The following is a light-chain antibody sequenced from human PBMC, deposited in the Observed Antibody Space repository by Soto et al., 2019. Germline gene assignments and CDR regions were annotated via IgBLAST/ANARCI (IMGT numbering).Light chain of an antibody. CDR1: QSVSNNY. CDR3: QRYSNPPT. V-gene: IGKV3-20*01. J-gene: IGKJ5*01. CDR2: GAS. Sequence: DILFTQSPGTLSLSAGERVTISCRASQSVSNNYLAWYQQKPGEAPRRLIDGASSKATGIPDRFSGSGSGTVFTLTISRLEPEYVALYYCQRYSNPPTFGEGTRLDIK.